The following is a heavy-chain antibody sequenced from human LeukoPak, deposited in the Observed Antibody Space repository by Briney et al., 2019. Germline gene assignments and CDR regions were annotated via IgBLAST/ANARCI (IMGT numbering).Heavy chain of an antibody. Sequence: ASVKVSCKASGYTFTGYYLHWVRQAPGQGLEWMGWINPNSGGTNYAQKFQGRVTMTRDTSISTAYMELSRLRSDDTAVYYCARFPLEPYTSGAIDYWGQGTLVTVSS. CDR3: ARFPLEPYTSGAIDY. CDR2: INPNSGGT. V-gene: IGHV1-2*02. D-gene: IGHD6-19*01. CDR1: GYTFTGYY. J-gene: IGHJ4*02.